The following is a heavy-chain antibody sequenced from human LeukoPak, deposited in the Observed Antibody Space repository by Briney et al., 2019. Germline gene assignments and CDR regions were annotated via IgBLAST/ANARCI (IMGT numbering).Heavy chain of an antibody. CDR2: ICGSDGSR. CDR1: GFTFTTYA. D-gene: IGHD2-2*01. CDR3: AKGGSPSCYSSSGY. J-gene: IGHJ4*02. V-gene: IGHV3-23*01. Sequence: GGSLRLSCAASGFTFTTYAMSWVRQAPGKGLEWVSAICGSDGSRYYADSVKGRFTISRDNSKTTLYLQMNSLRGEDTAVYYCAKGGSPSCYSSSGYWGQGTLVTVSS.